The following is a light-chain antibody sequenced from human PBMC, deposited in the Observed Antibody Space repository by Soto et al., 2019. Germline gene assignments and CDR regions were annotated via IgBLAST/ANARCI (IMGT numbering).Light chain of an antibody. CDR1: SSNIGAGYD. Sequence: QSVLTQPPSVSGAPGQRVTISCTGSSSNIGAGYDGHWYQQLPGTAPKLLIYGNSNRPSGVPDRFSGSKSGTSASLAITGLQAEDEADYYCQSYDSSLSGIGTGTTVTVL. CDR2: GNS. J-gene: IGLJ1*01. CDR3: QSYDSSLSG. V-gene: IGLV1-40*01.